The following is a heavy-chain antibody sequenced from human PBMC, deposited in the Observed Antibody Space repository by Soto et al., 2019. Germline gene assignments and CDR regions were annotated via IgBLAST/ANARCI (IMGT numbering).Heavy chain of an antibody. CDR1: GFTFSTYG. CDR3: AREGLDTAGFFDI. J-gene: IGHJ3*02. Sequence: GWSLRLSCAASGFTFSTYGMHGVRQAPGKGLMWVSRIKSDGSSTTYADSVKGRFTISRDNAKNTLYLQMSSLRAEDTAVYYCAREGLDTAGFFDIWGQGTMVTVSS. V-gene: IGHV3-74*01. D-gene: IGHD6-13*01. CDR2: IKSDGSST.